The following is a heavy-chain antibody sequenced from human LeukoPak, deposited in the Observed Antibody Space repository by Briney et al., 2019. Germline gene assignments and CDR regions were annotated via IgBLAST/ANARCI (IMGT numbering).Heavy chain of an antibody. CDR2: IYHSGST. CDR3: ARSSGNTMVRGVIYY. D-gene: IGHD3-10*01. J-gene: IGHJ4*02. V-gene: IGHV4-30-2*01. CDR1: GGSISSGGYS. Sequence: PSQTLSLTCAVSGGSISSGGYSWSWIRQPPGKGLEWIGYIYHSGSTNYNPSLKSRVTISVDTSKNQFSLKLSSVTAADTAVYYCARSSGNTMVRGVIYYWGQGTLVTVSS.